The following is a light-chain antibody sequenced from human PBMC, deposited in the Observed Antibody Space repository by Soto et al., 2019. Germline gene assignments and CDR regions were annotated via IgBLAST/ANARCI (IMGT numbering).Light chain of an antibody. CDR3: QQSYSTTWT. V-gene: IGKV1-39*01. CDR1: QSISSW. CDR2: AAS. Sequence: IRMTQSSSSLSASTVDRVTITSRASQSISSWLAWYQQKTGKEPKLLIYAASSLQSGVPSRFSGSGSEADFTLTISSLQPEDFATYSCQQSYSTTWTFGQGTKVDIK. J-gene: IGKJ1*01.